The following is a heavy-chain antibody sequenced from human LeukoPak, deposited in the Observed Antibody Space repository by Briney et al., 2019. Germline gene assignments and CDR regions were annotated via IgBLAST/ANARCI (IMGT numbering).Heavy chain of an antibody. CDR3: AREGFYFFDF. CDR2: IRFDGRNK. V-gene: IGHV3-30*02. CDR1: GFTFNSYG. Sequence: GGSLRLSCAASGFTFNSYGMHWARQAPGKGLEWVAFIRFDGRNKYYGDPVKGRLTISRDNAKDSVYLQMNSLRAEDSAIYYCAREGFYFFDFWGQGTLVTVSS. J-gene: IGHJ4*01.